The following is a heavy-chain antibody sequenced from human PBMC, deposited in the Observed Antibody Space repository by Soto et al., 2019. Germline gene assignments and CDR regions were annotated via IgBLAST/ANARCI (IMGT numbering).Heavy chain of an antibody. J-gene: IGHJ4*02. CDR1: GFTFNIYT. CDR3: AKGGAYHIGDFDS. V-gene: IGHV3-23*01. D-gene: IGHD5-12*01. CDR2: IGARGSDT. Sequence: EVQLLESGGGLVQPGGSLRLSCAASGFTFNIYTMSWVRQAPGKGLELVSGIGARGSDTYFPASVKGRFTISRDNSMDMVYLQMNSLRAEDTAVYFCAKGGAYHIGDFDSWGQGTLVTVSS.